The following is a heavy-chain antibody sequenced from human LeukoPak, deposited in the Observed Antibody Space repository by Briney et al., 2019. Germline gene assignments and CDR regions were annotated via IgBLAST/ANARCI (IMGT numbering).Heavy chain of an antibody. V-gene: IGHV3-11*06. J-gene: IGHJ4*02. CDR1: GFTFSDYY. Sequence: GGSLRLSCAASGFTFSDYYMSWIRQAPGKGLEWISYIGISSGNTKYADSVKGRFTISGDNAKSSLYLQMNSLRVEDTAVYYCARDHNYAFDNWGQGTLVTVSS. CDR3: ARDHNYAFDN. D-gene: IGHD4-11*01. CDR2: IGISSGNT.